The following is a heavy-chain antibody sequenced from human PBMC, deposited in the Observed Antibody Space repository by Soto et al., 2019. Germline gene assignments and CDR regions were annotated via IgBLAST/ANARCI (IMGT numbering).Heavy chain of an antibody. J-gene: IGHJ4*02. Sequence: ASVKVSCKASGYXFTNYGISWVRQAPGQGPEWMGWITAYNGKTNYAQNLQGRVTMTTDTSTSTAYMELRSLRSDDTAVYYCARVSTVAATASFDYWSQGTLVSVS. CDR3: ARVSTVAATASFDY. CDR2: ITAYNGKT. CDR1: GYXFTNYG. D-gene: IGHD2-15*01. V-gene: IGHV1-18*01.